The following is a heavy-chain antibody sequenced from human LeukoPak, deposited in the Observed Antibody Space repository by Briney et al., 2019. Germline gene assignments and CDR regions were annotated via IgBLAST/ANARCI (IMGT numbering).Heavy chain of an antibody. CDR2: INHSGST. V-gene: IGHV4-34*01. D-gene: IGHD3-16*01. CDR3: AREGAHYFDY. J-gene: IGHJ4*02. CDR1: GGSFSGYY. Sequence: SETLSLTCAVYGGSFSGYYWSWIRQPPGKGLEWIGEINHSGSTNYNPSLKSRVTISVDTSKNQFSLKLSSVTAADTAVYYCAREGAHYFDYWGQGTPVTVSS.